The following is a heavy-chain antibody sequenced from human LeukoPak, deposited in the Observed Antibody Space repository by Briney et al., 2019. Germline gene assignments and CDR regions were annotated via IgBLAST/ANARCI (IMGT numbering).Heavy chain of an antibody. Sequence: GGSLRLSCAASGFTFSSYGMHWVRQAPGKGLEWVAVIWYDGSNKYYADSVKGRFTISRDNAENSLYLQMNSLRAEDTAVYYCARKGILDYWGQGTLVTVSS. J-gene: IGHJ4*02. CDR3: ARKGILDY. V-gene: IGHV3-33*01. CDR1: GFTFSSYG. CDR2: IWYDGSNK.